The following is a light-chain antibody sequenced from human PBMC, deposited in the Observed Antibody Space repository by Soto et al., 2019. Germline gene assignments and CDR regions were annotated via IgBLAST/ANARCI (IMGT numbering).Light chain of an antibody. V-gene: IGLV2-14*01. Sequence: QSVLTQPASVAGSPGQSITIPCNGTSNEIGGYNFVSWIQQHPGKAPKLLICDVTRRPSGVSVLFSGSNSGNTASLTFSGLQSEDETDYYCNASHGGNTLYIFGSRTKVTVL. CDR3: NASHGGNTLYI. CDR1: SNEIGGYNF. J-gene: IGLJ1*01. CDR2: DVT.